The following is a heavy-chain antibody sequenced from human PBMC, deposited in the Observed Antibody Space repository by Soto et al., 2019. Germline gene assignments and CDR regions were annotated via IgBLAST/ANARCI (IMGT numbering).Heavy chain of an antibody. D-gene: IGHD2-15*01. CDR2: IYPGDSDT. CDR3: ARPICSGGSCYPTDAFDI. V-gene: IGHV5-51*01. Sequence: PGESLKISCKGSGYSFTSYWIGWVRQMPGKGLEWMGIIYPGDSDTRYSPSFQGQVTISADKSISTAYLQWSSLKASDTAMYYCARPICSGGSCYPTDAFDIWGQGTMVTVSS. J-gene: IGHJ3*02. CDR1: GYSFTSYW.